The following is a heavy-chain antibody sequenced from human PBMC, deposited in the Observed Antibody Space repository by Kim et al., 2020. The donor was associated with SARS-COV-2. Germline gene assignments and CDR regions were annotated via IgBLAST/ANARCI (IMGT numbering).Heavy chain of an antibody. J-gene: IGHJ4*02. V-gene: IGHV3-7*01. CDR2: IKQDGSEK. D-gene: IGHD3-9*01. CDR3: ATMVDILTGSNFDY. CDR1: GFTFSSYG. Sequence: GGSLRLSCAASGFTFSSYGMSWVRQAPGKGLEWVANIKQDGSEKYYVDSVKGRFTISRDNAKNSLYLQMNSLRAEDTAVYYCATMVDILTGSNFDYWGQGTLVTVSS.